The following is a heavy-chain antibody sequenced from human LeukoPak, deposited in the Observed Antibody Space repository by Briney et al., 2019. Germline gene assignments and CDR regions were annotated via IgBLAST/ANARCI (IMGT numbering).Heavy chain of an antibody. V-gene: IGHV4-59*12. Sequence: PSETLSLTCTVSGGSISSYYWSWIRQPPGKGLEWIGYIHYSGSTNYNPSLKSRLTISVETSKNQFSLKLSSVTAADTAVYYCARDQGAAVDDYWGQGTLVTVSS. CDR2: IHYSGST. J-gene: IGHJ4*02. CDR3: ARDQGAAVDDY. CDR1: GGSISSYY. D-gene: IGHD6-13*01.